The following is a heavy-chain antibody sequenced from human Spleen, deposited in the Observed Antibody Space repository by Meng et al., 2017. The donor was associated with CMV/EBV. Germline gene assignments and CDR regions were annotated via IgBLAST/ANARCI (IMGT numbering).Heavy chain of an antibody. J-gene: IGHJ5*02. V-gene: IGHV4-34*01. D-gene: IGHD2-2*01. CDR3: ARVRRIVVVPAAIHPYNWFDL. Sequence: GYYLGWIRQPPGKGLEWIGEINHSGSTNYNPSLKSRVTISVDTSKNQFSLKLSSVTAADTAVYYCARVRRIVVVPAAIHPYNWFDLWGQGTLVTVSS. CDR1: GYY. CDR2: INHSGST.